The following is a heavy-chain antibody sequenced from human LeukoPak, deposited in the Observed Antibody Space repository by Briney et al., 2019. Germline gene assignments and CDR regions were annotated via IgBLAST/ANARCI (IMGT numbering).Heavy chain of an antibody. CDR2: ISGSSSYI. CDR3: ATLGAQLELPGSNWFDP. D-gene: IGHD1-7*01. Sequence: GGSLRLSCAASGFTFDDYAMHWVRQAPGKGLEWVSSISGSSSYIYYADSVKGRFSISRDNAKNSLYLQMNSLRAEDTAVYYCATLGAQLELPGSNWFDPWGQGTLVTVSS. CDR1: GFTFDDYA. J-gene: IGHJ5*02. V-gene: IGHV3-21*01.